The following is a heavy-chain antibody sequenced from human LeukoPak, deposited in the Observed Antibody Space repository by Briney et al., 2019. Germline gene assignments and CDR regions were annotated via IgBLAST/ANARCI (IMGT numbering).Heavy chain of an antibody. J-gene: IGHJ4*02. CDR2: IDSSGGYM. CDR3: ARGQLLDSSYY. V-gene: IGHV3-21*01. D-gene: IGHD3-22*01. CDR1: GFTFNTYS. Sequence: GGSLRLSCEASGFTFNTYSMNWARQAPGKGLEWVSSIDSSGGYMFYADSVKGRFTISRDNAKNSLYLQMNSLRAEDTAVYYCARGQLLDSSYYWGQGTLVTVSS.